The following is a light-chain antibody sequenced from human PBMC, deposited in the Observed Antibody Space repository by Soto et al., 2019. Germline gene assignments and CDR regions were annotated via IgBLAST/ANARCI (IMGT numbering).Light chain of an antibody. Sequence: IVVTQSPCTLSLSPGERATLSCRASQSVSSKLAWYQHKSGQAPRLLIFDASSRATGIPDRFSGSGSGTDFTLTIDTVEPEDFTLYYCQQYRSSVTFGQGTRLEIK. CDR2: DAS. CDR3: QQYRSSVT. CDR1: QSVSSK. V-gene: IGKV3-20*01. J-gene: IGKJ5*01.